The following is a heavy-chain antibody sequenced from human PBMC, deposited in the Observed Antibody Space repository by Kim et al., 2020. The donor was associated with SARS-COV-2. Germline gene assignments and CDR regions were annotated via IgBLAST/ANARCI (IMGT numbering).Heavy chain of an antibody. D-gene: IGHD3-22*01. J-gene: IGHJ4*02. CDR2: IKQDGSEK. V-gene: IGHV3-7*01. CDR1: GFTFSSYW. CDR3: ARTAEFVVVINHQYYFDY. Sequence: GGSLRLSCAASGFTFSSYWMSWVRQAPGKGLEWVANIKQDGSEKYYVDSVKGRFTISRDNAKNSLYLQMNSLRAEDTAVYYCARTAEFVVVINHQYYFDYWGQGTLVTVSS.